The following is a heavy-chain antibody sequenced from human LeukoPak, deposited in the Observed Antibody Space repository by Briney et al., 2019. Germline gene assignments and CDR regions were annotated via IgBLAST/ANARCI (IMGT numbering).Heavy chain of an antibody. V-gene: IGHV4-61*09. Sequence: SETLALICTVSGGSISSGSYYWSWIRQPAGKGLEWIGHIYTSGSTNYNPSLKSRVTISVDTSKNHFSLKLNSVTAADTAVYYCARDLLDYQLLSGSWFDPWGQGTLVTVSS. CDR3: ARDLLDYQLLSGSWFDP. D-gene: IGHD2-2*01. CDR1: GGSISSGSYY. CDR2: IYTSGST. J-gene: IGHJ5*02.